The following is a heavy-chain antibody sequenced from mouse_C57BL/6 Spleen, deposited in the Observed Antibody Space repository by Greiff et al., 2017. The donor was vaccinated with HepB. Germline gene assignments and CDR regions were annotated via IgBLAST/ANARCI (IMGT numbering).Heavy chain of an antibody. J-gene: IGHJ2*01. V-gene: IGHV14-1*01. CDR1: GFNIKDYY. D-gene: IGHD2-1*01. CDR3: TPLYYGNYNFDY. Sequence: EVKLQESGAELVRPGASVKLSCTASGFNIKDYYMHWVKQRPEQGLEWIGRIDPEDGDTEYAPKFQGKATMTADTSSNTAHLQLSSLTSEDTAVYYCTPLYYGNYNFDYWGQGTTLTVSS. CDR2: IDPEDGDT.